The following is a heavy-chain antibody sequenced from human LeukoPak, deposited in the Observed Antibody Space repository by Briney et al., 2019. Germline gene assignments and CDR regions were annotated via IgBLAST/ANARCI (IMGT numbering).Heavy chain of an antibody. V-gene: IGHV3-33*01. CDR2: IWYDGSKK. CDR1: GFAFSSYG. J-gene: IGHJ4*02. Sequence: GGSLRLSCAASGFAFSSYGMHWVRQAPGKGLEWVAVIWYDGSKKYYADSVKGRFTISRDNVKNTLYLQMNSLRAEDTAVYYCARDPTAYYDSSGYYLNTIDYWGQGTLVTVSS. CDR3: ARDPTAYYDSSGYYLNTIDY. D-gene: IGHD3-22*01.